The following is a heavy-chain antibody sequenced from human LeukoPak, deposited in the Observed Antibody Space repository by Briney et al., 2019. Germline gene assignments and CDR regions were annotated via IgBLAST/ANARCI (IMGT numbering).Heavy chain of an antibody. CDR3: ARGLNYYDSSGYYYFDY. Sequence: ASVKVSCKASGGTFSSYAISWVRQAPGQGLEWMGIINPSGGSTSYAQKFQGRVTMTRDMSTSTVYMELSSLRSEDTAVYYCARGLNYYDSSGYYYFDYWGQGTLVTVSS. D-gene: IGHD3-22*01. V-gene: IGHV1-46*01. CDR1: GGTFSSYA. J-gene: IGHJ4*02. CDR2: INPSGGST.